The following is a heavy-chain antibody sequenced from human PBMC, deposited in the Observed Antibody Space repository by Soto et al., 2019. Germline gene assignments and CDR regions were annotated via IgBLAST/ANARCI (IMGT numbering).Heavy chain of an antibody. CDR2: INHSGST. J-gene: IGHJ4*02. CDR1: GVTFSGYY. D-gene: IGHD3-3*02. V-gene: IGHV4-34*01. CDR3: ARGRTVPRNSMCGVVMRTDNFDY. Sequence: PWETLSLTCAAYGVTFSGYYWSWIRQPPGKGLEWIGEINHSGSTNYNPSLKSRVTISVDMTQRQSSLKLSAVTAAYTDVYDCARGRTVPRNSMCGVVMRTDNFDYWGQGTLVTVSS.